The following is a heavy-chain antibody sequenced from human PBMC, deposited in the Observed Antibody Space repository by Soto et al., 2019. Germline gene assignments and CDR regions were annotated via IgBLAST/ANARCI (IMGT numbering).Heavy chain of an antibody. CDR2: ISWNGGSI. J-gene: IGHJ6*02. V-gene: IGHV3-9*01. CDR1: GFSFGDYA. D-gene: IGHD2-15*01. CDR3: AKLGYCDRTRCSEHYYCGMDP. Sequence: EMKLVESGGGLVRPGRSLRLSCEDSGFSFGDYAMHWVRHAPGKGLEWVSTISWNGGSIGYADSVKGRLTISRDNAKNTAYLQMNSLRPDDTALYHCAKLGYCDRTRCSEHYYCGMDPWGQGIRVTGS.